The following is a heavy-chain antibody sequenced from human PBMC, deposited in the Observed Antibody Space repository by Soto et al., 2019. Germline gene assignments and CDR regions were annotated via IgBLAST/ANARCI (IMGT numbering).Heavy chain of an antibody. CDR3: ARELSGDYFYYAMDV. J-gene: IGHJ6*02. CDR2: ITSTGIYT. V-gene: IGHV3-21*06. D-gene: IGHD2-8*02. Sequence: GGSLRLSFAASGSTFSGYSMNWVRQTPGKGLEWVSSITSTGIYTYYADSVKGRFTISRDNAKNSLYLQMNSLRGEDTAIYYCARELSGDYFYYAMDVWGQGTTVTVSS. CDR1: GSTFSGYS.